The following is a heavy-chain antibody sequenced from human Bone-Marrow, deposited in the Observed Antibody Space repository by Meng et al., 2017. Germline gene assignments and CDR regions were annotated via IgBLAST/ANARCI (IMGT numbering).Heavy chain of an antibody. CDR3: VRRAAGNFDY. V-gene: IGHV3-30*07. Sequence: GESLKISCAASGFTFSSYAMHWVRQAPGKGLEWVAVISYDGSNKYYADSVKGRFTISRDNSENTLFLQMNSLRPEDTAIYFCVRRAAGNFDYWGQGTLVTVSS. J-gene: IGHJ4*02. CDR2: ISYDGSNK. D-gene: IGHD6-13*01. CDR1: GFTFSSYA.